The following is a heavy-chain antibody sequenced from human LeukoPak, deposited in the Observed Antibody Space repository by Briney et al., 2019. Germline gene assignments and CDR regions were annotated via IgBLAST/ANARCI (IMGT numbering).Heavy chain of an antibody. V-gene: IGHV3-7*01. J-gene: IGHJ5*02. Sequence: GALELSFAASGFPFSSYWMSWVRPAPGKGVEGGASIKQDGSEKYYVASVKRRFTISRDNAKTSLYLQMNSLRAEDTAVYYCARVPYSSGWRNWFDPWGQGTLVTVSS. CDR3: ARVPYSSGWRNWFDP. CDR1: GFPFSSYW. CDR2: IKQDGSEK. D-gene: IGHD6-19*01.